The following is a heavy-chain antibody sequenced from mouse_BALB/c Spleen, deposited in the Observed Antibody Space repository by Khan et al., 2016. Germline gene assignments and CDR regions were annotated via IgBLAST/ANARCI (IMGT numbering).Heavy chain of an antibody. CDR2: ISYSGST. V-gene: IGHV3-2*02. Sequence: EVKLEESGPGLVKPSQSLSLTCTVTGYSITSDYAWNWIRQFPGNKLEWMGYISYSGSTSYNPSLKSRISITRDTSKNQFFLQLNSVTTEDTATYYCARYYYGSRYYFDYWGQGTTLTVSS. J-gene: IGHJ2*01. CDR3: ARYYYGSRYYFDY. D-gene: IGHD1-1*01. CDR1: GYSITSDYA.